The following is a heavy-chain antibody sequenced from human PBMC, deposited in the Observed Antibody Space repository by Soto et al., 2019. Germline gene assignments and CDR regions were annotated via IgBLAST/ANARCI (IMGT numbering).Heavy chain of an antibody. J-gene: IGHJ4*02. Sequence: EVQLMESGGGLVQPGRSLRLSCAASGFTFDDYAMHWVRQAPGKGLEWVSGISWNSGSIGYADSVKGRFTISRDNAKNSLYLQMNSLRAEDTALYYCAKVSDYDFWSGFYYWGQGTLVTVSS. V-gene: IGHV3-9*01. CDR2: ISWNSGSI. CDR3: AKVSDYDFWSGFYY. D-gene: IGHD3-3*01. CDR1: GFTFDDYA.